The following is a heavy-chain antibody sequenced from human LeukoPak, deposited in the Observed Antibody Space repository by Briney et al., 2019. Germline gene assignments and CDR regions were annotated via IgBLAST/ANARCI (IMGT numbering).Heavy chain of an antibody. CDR2: INPSGGST. CDR1: GYTFTSYY. J-gene: IGHJ3*02. CDR3: ARETRIAAAGTRAFDI. V-gene: IGHV1-46*01. Sequence: ASVKVSCKASGYTFTSYYMHWVRQAPGQGLEWMGIINPSGGSTSYAQKFQGRVTMTRGMSTSTVYMELSSLRSEDTAVYYCARETRIAAAGTRAFDIWGQGTMVTVSS. D-gene: IGHD6-13*01.